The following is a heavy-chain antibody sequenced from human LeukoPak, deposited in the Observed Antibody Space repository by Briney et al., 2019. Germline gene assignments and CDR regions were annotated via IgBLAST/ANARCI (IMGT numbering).Heavy chain of an antibody. D-gene: IGHD3-9*01. CDR1: GGSFSGYY. CDR2: INHSGST. J-gene: IGHJ4*02. Sequence: SETLSLTCAVYGGSFSGYYWSWIRQPPGKGLEWIGEINHSGSTNYNPSLKSRVTISVDTSKNQFSLKLSSVTAADTAVYYCAGGSILTGPFFDYWGQGTLVPVSS. CDR3: AGGSILTGPFFDY. V-gene: IGHV4-34*01.